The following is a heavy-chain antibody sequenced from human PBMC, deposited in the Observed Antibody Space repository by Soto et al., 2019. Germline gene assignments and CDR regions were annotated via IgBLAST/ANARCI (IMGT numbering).Heavy chain of an antibody. CDR2: ISYGGDNK. J-gene: IGHJ4*02. CDR3: AKARHSTSWYGLEADL. CDR1: GFIFSDYA. Sequence: QVQLVESGGGVVQPGRSLRLSCAASGFIFSDYAMHWVRQAPGKGLEWVAVISYGGDNKYYADSVRGRFAISRDNLKNTLDLQMNSLNPEDTAVYHCAKARHSTSWYGLEADLWGQGTLVTVSS. V-gene: IGHV3-30*09. D-gene: IGHD6-13*01.